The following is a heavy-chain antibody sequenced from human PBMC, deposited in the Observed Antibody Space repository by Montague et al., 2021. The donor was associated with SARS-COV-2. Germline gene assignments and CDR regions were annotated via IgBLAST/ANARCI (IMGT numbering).Heavy chain of an antibody. CDR1: GGSVNSGSLY. CDR3: ARGEWLRGGMDV. D-gene: IGHD5-12*01. J-gene: IGHJ6*02. V-gene: IGHV4-61*03. Sequence: SETLSLTCTVSGGSVNSGSLYWSWIRQPPGKGLEWIGYLYYGGSINYNPSLKSRVTISVDTSKNDFSLKLSSVTAADTAVYYCARGEWLRGGMDVWGQGTTVTVSS. CDR2: LYYGGSI.